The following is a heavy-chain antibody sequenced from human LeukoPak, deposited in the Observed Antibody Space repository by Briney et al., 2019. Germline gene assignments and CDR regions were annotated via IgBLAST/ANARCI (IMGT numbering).Heavy chain of an antibody. CDR3: AKSGPYCSSTSCNYFDY. V-gene: IGHV3-23*01. D-gene: IGHD2-2*01. J-gene: IGHJ4*02. Sequence: GGSLRLSCAASGFTFSSYAMSWVRQAPGKGLEWVSAISGSGGSTYYADSVKGRFTISRDNSKNALFLQMNSLRAEDTAVYYCAKSGPYCSSTSCNYFDYWGQGTLVTVSS. CDR1: GFTFSSYA. CDR2: ISGSGGST.